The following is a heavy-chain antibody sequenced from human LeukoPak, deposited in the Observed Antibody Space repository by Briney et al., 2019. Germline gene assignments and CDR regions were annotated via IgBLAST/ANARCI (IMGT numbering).Heavy chain of an antibody. CDR1: GFTFSSYC. J-gene: IGHJ4*02. CDR2: ICPDGTVT. CDR3: VRDFRSADY. Sequence: GGSLRLSCAASGFTFSSYCMHWVRQAPGKGPMWVSRICPDGTVTNYADSVKARFIISRDNARNTVYLQMNSLRVEDTAVYYCVRDFRSADYWGQGTLVTVSS. V-gene: IGHV3-74*01.